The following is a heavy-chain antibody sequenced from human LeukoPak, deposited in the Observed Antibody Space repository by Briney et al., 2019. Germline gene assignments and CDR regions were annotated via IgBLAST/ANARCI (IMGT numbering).Heavy chain of an antibody. CDR1: GGSFSGYY. V-gene: IGHV4-34*01. CDR3: ARDGRQVVPAASTVDY. J-gene: IGHJ4*02. CDR2: INHSGST. Sequence: SETLSLTCAVYGGSFSGYYWSWIRQPPGKGLEWIGEINHSGSTNYNPSLKSRVTISVDTSKNQFSLKLSSVTAADTAVYYCARDGRQVVPAASTVDYWGQGTLVTVPS. D-gene: IGHD2-2*01.